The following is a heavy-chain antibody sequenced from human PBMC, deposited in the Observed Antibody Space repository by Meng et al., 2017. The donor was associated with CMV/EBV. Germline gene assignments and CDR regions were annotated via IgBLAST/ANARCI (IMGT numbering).Heavy chain of an antibody. Sequence: SVKVSCKASVGTFSSYAISWVRQAPGQGLEGMGGIIPIFGTANYAQKFQGRVTITTDESTSTAYMELSSLRSEDTAVYYCARGQSRIVVPAASVDYYYGMDVWGQGTTVTVSS. J-gene: IGHJ6*02. CDR3: ARGQSRIVVPAASVDYYYGMDV. CDR1: VGTFSSYA. D-gene: IGHD2-2*01. CDR2: IIPIFGTA. V-gene: IGHV1-69*05.